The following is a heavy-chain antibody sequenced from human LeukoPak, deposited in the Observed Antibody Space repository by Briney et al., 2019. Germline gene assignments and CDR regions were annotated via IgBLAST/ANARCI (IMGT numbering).Heavy chain of an antibody. CDR3: AREGGVVVTGWFDP. CDR1: GFTFSSYA. CDR2: ISYDGSNK. J-gene: IGHJ5*02. V-gene: IGHV3-30-3*01. D-gene: IGHD2-15*01. Sequence: GGSLRLSRAASGFTFSSYAMHWVRQAPGKGLEWVAVISYDGSNKYYADSVKGRFTISRDNSKNTLYLQMNSLRAEDTAVYYCAREGGVVVTGWFDPWGQGTLVTVSS.